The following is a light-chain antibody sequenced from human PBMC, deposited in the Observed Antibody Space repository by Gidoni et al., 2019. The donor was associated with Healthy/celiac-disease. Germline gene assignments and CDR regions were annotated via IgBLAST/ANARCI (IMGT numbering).Light chain of an antibody. J-gene: IGLJ2*01. V-gene: IGLV3-1*01. Sequence: SYELTHPPSVSVSPRRTASITCSGDKLGDKYACWYQQKPGQSPVLVIYQDSKRPSGIPGRFSGSNSGNTATLTIGGTQAMDEADYYCQAWDSSTVVFGGGTKLTVL. CDR2: QDS. CDR3: QAWDSSTVV. CDR1: KLGDKY.